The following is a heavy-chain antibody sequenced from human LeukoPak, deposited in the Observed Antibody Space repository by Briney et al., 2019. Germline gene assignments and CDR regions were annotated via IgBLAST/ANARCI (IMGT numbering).Heavy chain of an antibody. D-gene: IGHD2-2*01. Sequence: ASVKVSCKASGYTFTSYGIGWVRQAPGQGLEWMGWISAYNGNTNYAQKLQGRVTMTTDTSTSTAYMELRSLRSDDTAVYYCARDGYCSSTSCYFDYYYGTDVWGQGTTVTVSS. CDR2: ISAYNGNT. CDR1: GYTFTSYG. J-gene: IGHJ6*02. CDR3: ARDGYCSSTSCYFDYYYGTDV. V-gene: IGHV1-18*01.